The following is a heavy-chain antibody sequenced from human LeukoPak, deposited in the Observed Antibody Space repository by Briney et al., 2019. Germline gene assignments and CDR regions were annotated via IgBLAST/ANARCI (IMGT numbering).Heavy chain of an antibody. CDR2: IYPPDSDT. Sequence: GESLKISCKGSGYSFTTYWIGWVRQMPGKGLEWMGIIYPPDSDTRYSPFFQGQVTISADKSINTAYLQWSSLKASDSAMYYYARRGALGQAKWLDPWGQGTLVTVSP. J-gene: IGHJ5*02. CDR1: GYSFTTYW. CDR3: ARRGALGQAKWLDP. V-gene: IGHV5-51*01. D-gene: IGHD1-26*01.